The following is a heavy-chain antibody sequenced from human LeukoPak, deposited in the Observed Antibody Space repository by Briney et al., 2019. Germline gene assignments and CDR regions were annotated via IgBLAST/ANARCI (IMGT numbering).Heavy chain of an antibody. V-gene: IGHV4-30-2*01. CDR3: ARENKAIDYGDYQGQSFDY. CDR1: GASISSGGYS. D-gene: IGHD4-17*01. J-gene: IGHJ4*02. Sequence: TLSLTCAVSGASISSGGYSWSWIRQPPGKGLEWIGCIYHTGSTHYNPSLKSRVTISVDTSKNQFSLKLSSVTAADTAVYYCARENKAIDYGDYQGQSFDYWGQGTLVTVSS. CDR2: IYHTGST.